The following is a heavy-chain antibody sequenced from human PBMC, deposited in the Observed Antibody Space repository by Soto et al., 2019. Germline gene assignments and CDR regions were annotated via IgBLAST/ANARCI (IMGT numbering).Heavy chain of an antibody. D-gene: IGHD4-17*01. J-gene: IGHJ6*02. Sequence: GGSLRLSCAASGFTFSDYYMRWIRQVPGNGLECVSCISTCXSSIPYADAVNGRFTLSMANXKNSLYLQMNSLRAEDTDVYYCARAGRDYGDYAPHYYYYGMDVGGQGATVTVSS. V-gene: IGHV3-11*01. CDR3: ARAGRDYGDYAPHYYYYGMDV. CDR1: GFTFSDYY. CDR2: ISTCXSSI.